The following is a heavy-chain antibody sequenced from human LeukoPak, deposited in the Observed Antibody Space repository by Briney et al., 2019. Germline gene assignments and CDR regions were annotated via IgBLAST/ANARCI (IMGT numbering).Heavy chain of an antibody. Sequence: GGSLRLSCAASGFTFNSYSMTWVRRAPGKGLEWVSGISGSGGSTYYADSVKGRFTISRDNSKNTLYLQMNSLRAEDTALYYCASRYYDFWSGYLPTGPWGQGTLVTVSS. V-gene: IGHV3-23*01. CDR3: ASRYYDFWSGYLPTGP. J-gene: IGHJ5*02. CDR2: ISGSGGST. D-gene: IGHD3-3*01. CDR1: GFTFNSYS.